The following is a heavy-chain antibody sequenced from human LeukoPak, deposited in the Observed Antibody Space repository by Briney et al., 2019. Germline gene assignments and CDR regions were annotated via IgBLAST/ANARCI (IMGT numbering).Heavy chain of an antibody. Sequence: GGSLRLSCAASGVTFSSYGKHWVRQAPGKGLEWVAVISYDGSNKYYADSVKGRFTISRDNSKNTLYLQMNSLRAEDTAVYYCALRDGYNLYYFDYWGQGTLVTVSS. CDR2: ISYDGSNK. D-gene: IGHD5-24*01. J-gene: IGHJ4*02. CDR3: ALRDGYNLYYFDY. V-gene: IGHV3-30*03. CDR1: GVTFSSYG.